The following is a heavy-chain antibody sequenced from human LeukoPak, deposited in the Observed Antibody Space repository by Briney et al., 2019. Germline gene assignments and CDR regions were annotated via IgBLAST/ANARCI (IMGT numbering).Heavy chain of an antibody. CDR1: GYTFTSYY. CDR2: INPRGGIA. V-gene: IGHV1-46*01. Sequence: GASVKVSCKASGYTFTSYYVHWVRQAPGQGLEWMGMINPRGGIANYAQKFQGRVTLTRDTSTSTAYMDLSSLRSEDTAVYYCAKQLGYCSDGSCYFPYWGQGTLVTVSS. J-gene: IGHJ4*02. CDR3: AKQLGYCSDGSCYFPY. D-gene: IGHD2-15*01.